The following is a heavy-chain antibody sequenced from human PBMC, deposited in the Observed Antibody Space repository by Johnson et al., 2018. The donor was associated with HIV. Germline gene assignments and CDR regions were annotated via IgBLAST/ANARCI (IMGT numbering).Heavy chain of an antibody. CDR1: GFTFSRYD. CDR3: AKDRGSPGIPAAFDM. CDR2: IGTAGDT. Sequence: VQLVESGGGLVQPGGSLRLSCAASGFTFSRYDMHWVRQATGKGLEWVSGIGTAGDTYYPGSVKGRFTISRENAKNSFYLQMNSLRSEDTSVYYCAKDRGSPGIPAAFDMWGQGTMVTVSS. D-gene: IGHD1-26*01. V-gene: IGHV3-13*01. J-gene: IGHJ3*02.